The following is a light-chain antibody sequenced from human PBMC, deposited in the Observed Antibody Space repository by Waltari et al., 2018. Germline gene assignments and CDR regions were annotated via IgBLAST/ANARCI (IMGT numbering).Light chain of an antibody. J-gene: IGLJ2*01. V-gene: IGLV3-21*02. Sequence: SAVRTQPPSISVAPGQTAKITCGGRNIGSKSVHWYQQRPGQAPQLLVFDDSARPPGIPDRFAGSHSEETATLTISRVEAGDEADYYCQVWDSSSDWEFGEGTKLTV. CDR1: NIGSKS. CDR3: QVWDSSSDWE. CDR2: DDS.